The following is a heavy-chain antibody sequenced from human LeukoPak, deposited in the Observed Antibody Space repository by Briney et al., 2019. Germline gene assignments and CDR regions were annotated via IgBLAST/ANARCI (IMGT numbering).Heavy chain of an antibody. CDR1: GFTFSNYA. Sequence: GGSLRLSCAASGFTFSNYAMSWVRQAPGKGLEWVSDISVSGGSTYYAHSVKGRFTISRDNSKNTLYLQVNSLRAEDTAVYYCAKGASGSYHSPYDYWGQGTLVTVSS. J-gene: IGHJ4*02. V-gene: IGHV3-23*01. D-gene: IGHD1-26*01. CDR2: ISVSGGST. CDR3: AKGASGSYHSPYDY.